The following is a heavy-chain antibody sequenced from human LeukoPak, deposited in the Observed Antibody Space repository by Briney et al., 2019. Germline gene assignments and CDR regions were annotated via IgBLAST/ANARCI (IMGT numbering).Heavy chain of an antibody. CDR1: GGSISSGGYY. Sequence: SETLSLTCTVSGGSISSGGYYWSWIRQHPGKGLGWIGYIYYSGSTYYNPSLKSRVTISVDTSKNQFSLKLSSVTAADTAVYYCAXTXXATTHFDYWGQGTLVTVSS. J-gene: IGHJ4*02. V-gene: IGHV4-31*03. D-gene: IGHD5-24*01. CDR3: AXTXXATTHFDY. CDR2: IYYSGST.